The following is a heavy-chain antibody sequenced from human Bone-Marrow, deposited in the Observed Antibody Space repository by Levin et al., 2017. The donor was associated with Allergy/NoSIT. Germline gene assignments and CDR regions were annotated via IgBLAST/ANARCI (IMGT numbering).Heavy chain of an antibody. D-gene: IGHD6-13*01. CDR3: AKDFEAAAGYYFDY. Sequence: GESLKISCAASGFTFSDYAMAWVRQAPGRGLEWVASVSGAGASTYYTDSVRGRFTVSRDNLRNTLFLQMNSLKDEDTAVYFCAKDFEAAAGYYFDYWGQGTLVTVSS. J-gene: IGHJ4*02. CDR1: GFTFSDYA. V-gene: IGHV3-23*01. CDR2: VSGAGAST.